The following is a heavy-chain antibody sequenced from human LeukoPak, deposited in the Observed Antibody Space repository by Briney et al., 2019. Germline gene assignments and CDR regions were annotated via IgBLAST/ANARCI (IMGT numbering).Heavy chain of an antibody. J-gene: IGHJ4*02. V-gene: IGHV3-23*01. CDR1: GFTFSSSA. CDR3: AKGSYYDSSGSFYFDY. CDR2: ISNNGGYT. D-gene: IGHD3-22*01. Sequence: GGSLRLSCAASGFTFSSSAMSWVRQAPGKGLEWVSAISNNGGYTYYADSVQGRFTISRDNSKSTLCLQMNSLRAEDTAVYYCAKGSYYDSSGSFYFDYWGQGTLVTVSS.